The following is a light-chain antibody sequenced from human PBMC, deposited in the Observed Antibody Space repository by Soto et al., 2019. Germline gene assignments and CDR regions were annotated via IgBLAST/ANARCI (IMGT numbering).Light chain of an antibody. CDR3: MQALQTPRFT. CDR1: QSLLHSNGYNY. J-gene: IGKJ3*01. CDR2: LGS. V-gene: IGKV2-28*01. Sequence: DIVMTQSPISLPVTPGEPASISCRSSQSLLHSNGYNYLDWYLQKPGQSPQLLIYLGSNRASGVPDRFSGSGSGTEFTLKISRVEAEDVGVYYCMQALQTPRFTFGPGTKVDIK.